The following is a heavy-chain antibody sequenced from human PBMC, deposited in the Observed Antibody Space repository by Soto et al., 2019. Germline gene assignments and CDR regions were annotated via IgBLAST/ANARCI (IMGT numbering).Heavy chain of an antibody. D-gene: IGHD3-10*01. Sequence: EVQLLESGGDLVQPEGSLRLSCAASGFTFSSYAMSWVRQDPRKGLGWVSTVDRSGSNTYYTDSVKGRFTISRDNSKNTLFLQMNSPTAEDTAVYYCAKIGDPTYGNWYFDLWGRGTLITVSS. J-gene: IGHJ2*01. CDR3: AKIGDPTYGNWYFDL. V-gene: IGHV3-23*01. CDR2: VDRSGSNT. CDR1: GFTFSSYA.